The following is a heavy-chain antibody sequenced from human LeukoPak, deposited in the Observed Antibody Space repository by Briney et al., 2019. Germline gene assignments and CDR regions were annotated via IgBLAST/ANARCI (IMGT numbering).Heavy chain of an antibody. CDR1: GFTFGPYT. CDR2: ISSSSDTI. V-gene: IGHV3-48*04. D-gene: IGHD3-3*01. Sequence: GGSLRLSCAASGFTFGPYTMNWVRQAPGKGLEWVSYISSSSDTIYYADSVKGRFPISRDNAKNSLYLQMNSLRVEDAAVYYCASGMGVEPNIWGQGTLVTVSS. J-gene: IGHJ4*02. CDR3: ASGMGVEPNI.